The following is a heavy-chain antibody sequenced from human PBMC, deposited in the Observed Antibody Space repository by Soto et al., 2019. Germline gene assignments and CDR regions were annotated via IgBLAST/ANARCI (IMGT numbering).Heavy chain of an antibody. CDR1: GGSFSGYQ. CDR3: ARGLILWFGELSRRGGYYYYMDV. CDR2: INDSGNI. V-gene: IGHV4-34*01. Sequence: QVQLQQWGAGLLKPSETLSLTCAVYGGSFSGYQWTWIRQTPGKGLEWIGEINDSGNINYNPSLKSRVTILVDTAKKQSSLKLSSVTAADTDVYYCARGLILWFGELSRRGGYYYYMDVWGKGTSVTVSS. D-gene: IGHD3-10*01. J-gene: IGHJ6*03.